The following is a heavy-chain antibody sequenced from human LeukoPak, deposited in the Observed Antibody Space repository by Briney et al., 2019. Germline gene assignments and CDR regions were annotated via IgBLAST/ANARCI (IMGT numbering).Heavy chain of an antibody. D-gene: IGHD3-16*02. V-gene: IGHV4-39*02. CDR2: IYYTGST. J-gene: IGHJ4*02. CDR3: AREMITFGGVIGNFDY. Sequence: PSETLSLTCSVSGGSISSSTYYWGWIRQPPGKGLEWIGHIYYTGSTYYNPSLKSRVTISVDTSKNQFSLKLNSVTAADTAVYYCAREMITFGGVIGNFDYWGQGTLVTVSS. CDR1: GGSISSSTYY.